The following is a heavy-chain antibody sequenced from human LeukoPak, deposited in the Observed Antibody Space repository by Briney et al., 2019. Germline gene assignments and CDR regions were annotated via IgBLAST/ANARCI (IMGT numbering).Heavy chain of an antibody. CDR3: TTDVGRGCSSTSCSYPPDDY. J-gene: IGHJ4*02. CDR2: IKSKTDGGTT. V-gene: IGHV3-15*01. D-gene: IGHD2-2*01. CDR1: GFTFSNAW. Sequence: PGGSLRLSCAASGFTFSNAWMSWVRQAPGKGLEWVGRIKSKTDGGTTDYAAPVKGRFTISRDDSKNTLYLQMNSLKTEDTAVYYCTTDVGRGCSSTSCSYPPDDYWGQGTLVTVSS.